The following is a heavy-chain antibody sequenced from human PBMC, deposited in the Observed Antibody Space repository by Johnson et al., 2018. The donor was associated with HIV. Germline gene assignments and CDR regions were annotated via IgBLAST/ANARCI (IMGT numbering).Heavy chain of an antibody. J-gene: IGHJ3*02. Sequence: QLVESGGGLVQPGRSLRLSCAASGFTFDDYAMHWVRQAPGKGLEWVSGISWNSGSIGYADSLKGRFTISRDNAKNSLYLQMNSLRAEDTALYYCANDKGSSSWSGLDIWGQGTMVTVSS. V-gene: IGHV3-9*01. CDR2: ISWNSGSI. CDR1: GFTFDDYA. CDR3: ANDKGSSSWSGLDI. D-gene: IGHD6-13*01.